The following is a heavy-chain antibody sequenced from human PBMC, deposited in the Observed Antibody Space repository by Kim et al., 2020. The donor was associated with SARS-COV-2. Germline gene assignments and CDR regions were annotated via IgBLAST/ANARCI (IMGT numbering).Heavy chain of an antibody. D-gene: IGHD3-10*01. CDR2: IYYSGST. Sequence: SETLSLTCTVSGGSISSGGYYWSWIRQHPGKGLEWIGYIYYSGSTYYNPSLKSRVTISVDTSKNQFSLKLSSVTAADTAVYYCARGILWFGDYYYGMDVWGQGTTVTVSS. CDR1: GGSISSGGYY. CDR3: ARGILWFGDYYYGMDV. J-gene: IGHJ6*02. V-gene: IGHV4-31*03.